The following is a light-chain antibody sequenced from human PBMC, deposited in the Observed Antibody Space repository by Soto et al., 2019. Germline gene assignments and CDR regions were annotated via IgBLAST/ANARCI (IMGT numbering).Light chain of an antibody. CDR3: QQYGSSPKLT. J-gene: IGKJ4*01. CDR1: QSVSNNY. CDR2: DAY. V-gene: IGKV3-20*01. Sequence: EIVLTQSPGTLSLSPGERATLSCRASQSVSNNYLAWYQQKPGQAPRLLIYDAYSRATGIPDRFSGSGSGTDFTLTISRLEPEDFAVYYCQQYGSSPKLTFGGGTKVDI.